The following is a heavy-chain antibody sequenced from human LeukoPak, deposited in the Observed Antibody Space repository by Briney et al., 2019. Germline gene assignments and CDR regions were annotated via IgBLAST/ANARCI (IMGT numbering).Heavy chain of an antibody. CDR3: ARDSLETSSGWFDP. D-gene: IGHD6-19*01. V-gene: IGHV3-33*01. Sequence: GGSLRLSYAASGFTFSSYGMHWVRQAPGKGLEWVAVIWHDGSNKYYADSVKGRFTISRDNSKNTLYLQMNSLRAEDTAVYYCARDSLETSSGWFDPWGQGTLVTVSS. CDR1: GFTFSSYG. J-gene: IGHJ5*02. CDR2: IWHDGSNK.